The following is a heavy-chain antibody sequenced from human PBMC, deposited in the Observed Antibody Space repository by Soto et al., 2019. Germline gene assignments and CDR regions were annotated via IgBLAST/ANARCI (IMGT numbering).Heavy chain of an antibody. CDR2: IYHSGST. D-gene: IGHD4-17*01. V-gene: IGHV4-4*02. J-gene: IGHJ6*03. CDR1: SGSISSSNW. Sequence: QVQLQESGPGLVKPSGTLSLTCAVSSGSISSSNWWRWVRQPPGKGLEWIGEIYHSGSTNYNPSLKSRVTISVDKSKNQFSLKLSSVTAADTAVYYCASGRTTVTTFGYYYYMDVWGKGTTVTVSS. CDR3: ASGRTTVTTFGYYYYMDV.